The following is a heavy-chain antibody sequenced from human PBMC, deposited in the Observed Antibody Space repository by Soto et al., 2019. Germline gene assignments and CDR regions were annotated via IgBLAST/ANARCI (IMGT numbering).Heavy chain of an antibody. CDR3: ARKPPSAIQGWAVGMDV. J-gene: IGHJ6*01. CDR1: GFSISSNY. Sequence: ELQLVETGGGLIQTGGSLRLSCAASGFSISSNYIAWVRQPPGKGLEWVSTTFSGGNTEYAASVKGRCSISRDNYKRTVYLQMDNLRVEDTAVYYCARKPPSAIQGWAVGMDVWGQGTGVSVSS. V-gene: IGHV3-53*02. D-gene: IGHD2-21*01. CDR2: TFSGGNT.